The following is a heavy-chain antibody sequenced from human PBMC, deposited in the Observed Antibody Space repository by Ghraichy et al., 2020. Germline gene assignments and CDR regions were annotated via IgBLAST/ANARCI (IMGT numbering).Heavy chain of an antibody. CDR3: ARVFGARGYWYFDL. CDR2: IHHSGSA. D-gene: IGHD3-16*01. J-gene: IGHJ2*01. Sequence: SETLSLTCAVSSGSISGDHWWSWVHQSPGKGLEWIGDIHHSGSANYNPSLRSRVTISVDKSTNQFSLKLSSVTAADTAVYYCARVFGARGYWYFDLWGRGTLVTLSS. V-gene: IGHV4-4*02. CDR1: SGSISGDHW.